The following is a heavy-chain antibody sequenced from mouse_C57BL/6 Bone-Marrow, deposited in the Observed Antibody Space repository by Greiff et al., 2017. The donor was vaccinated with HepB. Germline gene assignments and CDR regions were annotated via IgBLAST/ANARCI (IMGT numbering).Heavy chain of an antibody. CDR3: ARGGFYAMDY. CDR1: GYSFTGYF. V-gene: IGHV1-20*01. CDR2: INPYNGDT. Sequence: VQLQQSGPELVKPGDSVKISCKASGYSFTGYFMNWVMQSHGKSLEWIGRINPYNGDTFYNQKFKGKATLTVDKSYSTDHMGLRSLTSEDSAVYYCARGGFYAMDYWGQGTSVTVSS. J-gene: IGHJ4*01.